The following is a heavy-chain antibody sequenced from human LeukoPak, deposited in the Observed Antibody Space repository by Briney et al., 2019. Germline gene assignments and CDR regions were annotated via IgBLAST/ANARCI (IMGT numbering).Heavy chain of an antibody. D-gene: IGHD3-10*02. CDR2: ISSSGGTI. V-gene: IGHV3-48*03. CDR1: GFTFSSYE. CDR3: AELGITMIGGV. J-gene: IGHJ6*04. Sequence: GGSLRLSCAASGFTFSSYETNWVRQAPGKGLEWVSYISSSGGTIYYADSVEGRFTISRDNAKNSLYLQMNSLRAEDTAVYYCAELGITMIGGVWGKGTTVTISS.